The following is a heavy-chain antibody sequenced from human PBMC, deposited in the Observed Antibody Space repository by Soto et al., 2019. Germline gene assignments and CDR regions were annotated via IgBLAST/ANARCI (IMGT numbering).Heavy chain of an antibody. V-gene: IGHV4-30-4*01. J-gene: IGHJ5*02. CDR3: ARRSGSSSSWFDP. D-gene: IGHD6-6*01. Sequence: SETLSLTCTVSGGSISSGDYYWSWIRQPPGKGLEWIGYIYYSGSTYYNPSLKSRVTISVDTSKNQFSLKLSSATAADTAVYYCARRSGSSSSWFDPWGQGTLVTVSS. CDR1: GGSISSGDYY. CDR2: IYYSGST.